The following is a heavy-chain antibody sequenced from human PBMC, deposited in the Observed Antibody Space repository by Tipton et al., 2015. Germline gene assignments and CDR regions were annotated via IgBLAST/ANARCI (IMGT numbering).Heavy chain of an antibody. CDR3: AKGRQFAYLLHFFDS. J-gene: IGHJ4*02. CDR1: GGSISTYY. CDR2: IDYSGNT. D-gene: IGHD3-16*01. Sequence: TLSLTCTVSGGSISTYYWSWIRQPPGKGLEWIGYIDYSGNTKYNPSLKSRVTISLDMSNNQFSLKLSSVTVADTAVYYCAKGRQFAYLLHFFDSWGQGTLVSVSS. V-gene: IGHV4-59*12.